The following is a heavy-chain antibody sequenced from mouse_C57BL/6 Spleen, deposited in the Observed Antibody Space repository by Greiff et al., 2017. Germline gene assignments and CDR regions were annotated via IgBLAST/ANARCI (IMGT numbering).Heavy chain of an antibody. Sequence: EVKLQQSGPELVKPGASVKISCKASGYTFTDYYMNWVKQSHGKSLEWIGDINPNNGGTSYNQKFKGKATLTVDKSSSTAYMELRSLTSEDSAVYYCARGPTVVAPDYWGQGTTLTVSS. D-gene: IGHD1-1*01. J-gene: IGHJ2*01. V-gene: IGHV1-26*01. CDR2: INPNNGGT. CDR1: GYTFTDYY. CDR3: ARGPTVVAPDY.